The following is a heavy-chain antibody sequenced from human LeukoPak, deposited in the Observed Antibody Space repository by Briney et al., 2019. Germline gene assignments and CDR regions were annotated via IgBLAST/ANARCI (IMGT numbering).Heavy chain of an antibody. CDR1: GYTFTAYY. CDR2: INPNSGGT. D-gene: IGHD3-16*01. V-gene: IGHV1-2*02. Sequence: ASVNVSCKASGYTFTAYYIHWVRQAPGQGLEGMGWINPNSGGTDSAQKFQGRVTITRNTSISTAYMELSSLRSEDTAVYYCARGGSYYYYMDVWGKGTAVTISS. CDR3: ARGGSYYYYMDV. J-gene: IGHJ6*03.